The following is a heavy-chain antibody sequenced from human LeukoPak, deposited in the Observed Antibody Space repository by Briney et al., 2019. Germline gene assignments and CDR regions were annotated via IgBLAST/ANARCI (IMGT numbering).Heavy chain of an antibody. D-gene: IGHD1-1*01. V-gene: IGHV1-46*03. J-gene: IGHJ5*02. CDR1: GGTFSSYT. CDR3: ARGTDWFDP. CDR2: INPSGGST. Sequence: RGSSVKVSCKASGGTFSSYTISWVRQAPGQGLEWMGIINPSGGSTSYAQKFQGRVTMTRDTSTSTVYMELSSLRSEDTAVYYCARGTDWFDPWGQGTLVTVSS.